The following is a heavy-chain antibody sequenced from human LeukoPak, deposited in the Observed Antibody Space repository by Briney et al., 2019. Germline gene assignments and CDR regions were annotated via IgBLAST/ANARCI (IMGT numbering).Heavy chain of an antibody. Sequence: PGGSLRLSCAASGFTFSSYSMNWVRQAPGKGLEWVSSISSSSSYIYYADSVKGRFTISRDNAKNSLYRQMNSLRVEDTAVYYCAKESGALGAPLYDYWGQGILVTGPS. D-gene: IGHD4/OR15-4a*01. CDR1: GFTFSSYS. J-gene: IGHJ4*02. CDR3: AKESGALGAPLYDY. CDR2: ISSSSSYI. V-gene: IGHV3-21*01.